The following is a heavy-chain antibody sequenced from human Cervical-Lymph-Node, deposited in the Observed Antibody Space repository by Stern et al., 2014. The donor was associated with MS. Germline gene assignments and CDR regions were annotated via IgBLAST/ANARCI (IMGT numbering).Heavy chain of an antibody. CDR3: ARDLPTMIVEGHAFDI. CDR1: GGTFSSYA. CDR2: IIPIFGTA. J-gene: IGHJ3*02. D-gene: IGHD3-22*01. V-gene: IGHV1-69*01. Sequence: QMQLVQSGAEVKKPGSSVKVSCKASGGTFSSYAISWVRQAPGQGLEWMGGIIPIFGTANYAQKFQGIVTITADESTSTAYMELSSLRSEDTAVYYCARDLPTMIVEGHAFDIWGQGTMVTVSS.